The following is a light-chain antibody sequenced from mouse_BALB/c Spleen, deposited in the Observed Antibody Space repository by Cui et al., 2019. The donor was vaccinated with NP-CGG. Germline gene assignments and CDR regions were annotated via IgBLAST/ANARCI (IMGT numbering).Light chain of an antibody. CDR1: TGAVTTSNS. J-gene: IGLJ1*01. CDR2: GTP. CDR3: ALWYTTHWV. Sequence: QAVVTQESALTTSPGETVTLTCRSSTGAVTTSNSAHWVQEKPDHLFTGLIGGTPNRDPGVPVRFSRSLSGDKTPLTITEAQTEDEAIYFCALWYTTHWVFGGGTKLTVL. V-gene: IGLV1*01.